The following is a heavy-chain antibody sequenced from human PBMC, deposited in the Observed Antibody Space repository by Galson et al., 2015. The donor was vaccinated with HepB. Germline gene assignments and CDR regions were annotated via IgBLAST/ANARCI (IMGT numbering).Heavy chain of an antibody. CDR1: GYTFTTYG. CDR3: ARGGMATWGGPTFDY. D-gene: IGHD5-24*01. J-gene: IGHJ4*02. V-gene: IGHV1-18*01. CDR2: ISAYNGNT. Sequence: SVKVSCKASGYTFTTYGISWVRQAPGQGLEWMGRISAYNGNTNYAQKFQGRVTMTTDTSTNAAYMELRSLRSDDGAVYYCARGGMATWGGPTFDYWGQGTLVTVSS.